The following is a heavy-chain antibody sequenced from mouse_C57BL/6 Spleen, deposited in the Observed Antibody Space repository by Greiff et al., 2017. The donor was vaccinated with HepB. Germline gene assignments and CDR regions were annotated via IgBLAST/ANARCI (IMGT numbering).Heavy chain of an antibody. D-gene: IGHD4-1*01. CDR3: AREEGGTGTFFDY. CDR2: INYDGSST. J-gene: IGHJ2*01. Sequence: EVKLVESEGGLVQPGSSMKLSCTASGFTFSDYYMAWVRQVPEKGLEWVANINYDGSSTYYLDSLKSRFIISRDNAKNILYLQMSSLKSEDTATYYCAREEGGTGTFFDYWGQGTTLTVSS. CDR1: GFTFSDYY. V-gene: IGHV5-16*01.